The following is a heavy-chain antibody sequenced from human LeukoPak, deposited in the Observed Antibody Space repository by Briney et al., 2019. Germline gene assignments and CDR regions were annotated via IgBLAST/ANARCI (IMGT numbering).Heavy chain of an antibody. V-gene: IGHV4-61*01. CDR2: IYTSGST. Sequence: SETLSLTCTVSGVSVSSGTYYWTWIRQPPGKGLEWIGNIYTSGSTNYSPSLKSRLTISLDTSKNQFSLKLSSVTAADTAVYYCARVAIAAAGNFDYWGQGTLVTVSS. CDR3: ARVAIAAAGNFDY. J-gene: IGHJ4*02. CDR1: GVSVSSGTYY. D-gene: IGHD6-13*01.